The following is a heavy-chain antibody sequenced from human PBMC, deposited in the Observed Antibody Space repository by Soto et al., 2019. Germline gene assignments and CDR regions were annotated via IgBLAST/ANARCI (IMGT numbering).Heavy chain of an antibody. D-gene: IGHD3-22*01. V-gene: IGHV4-39*01. CDR2: IYYSGST. CDR3: AGHPCTMVLVF. CDR1: CCPIINSRYY. Sequence: SESLSLTCTFSCCPIINSRYYWGCIRQPPGKGLEWIGSIYYSGSTYYNPSLESRVTISVDTSKNQFSQKLSSVTAEYTVVYYGAGHPCTMVLVFWGQGTLVTVSS. J-gene: IGHJ4*02.